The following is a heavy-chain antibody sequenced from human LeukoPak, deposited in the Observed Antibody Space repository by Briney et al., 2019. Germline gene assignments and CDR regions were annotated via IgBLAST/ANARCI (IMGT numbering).Heavy chain of an antibody. CDR3: ARTYYYDSSGYHFDY. Sequence: SETLSLTCTVSGGSISSSSYYWGWIRQPPGKGLEWIGSIYYSGSTYYNPSLKSRVTISVDTSKNQFSLKLSSVTAADTAVYYCARTYYYDSSGYHFDYWGQGTLVTVSS. CDR2: IYYSGST. V-gene: IGHV4-39*01. J-gene: IGHJ4*02. CDR1: GGSISSSSYY. D-gene: IGHD3-22*01.